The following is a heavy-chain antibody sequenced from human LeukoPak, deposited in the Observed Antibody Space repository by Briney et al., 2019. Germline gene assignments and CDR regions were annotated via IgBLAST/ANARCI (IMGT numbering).Heavy chain of an antibody. CDR2: IYYSGST. V-gene: IGHV4-39*01. Sequence: SETLSLTCTVSGGSISSSSYYWGWIRQPPGKGLEWIGSIYYSGSTYYNPSLKSRVTISVDTSKNQFSLKLSSVTAADTAVYYCARHDIVVVVAATKGPSGDFDYWGQGTLVTVSS. CDR3: ARHDIVVVVAATKGPSGDFDY. D-gene: IGHD2-15*01. J-gene: IGHJ4*02. CDR1: GGSISSSSYY.